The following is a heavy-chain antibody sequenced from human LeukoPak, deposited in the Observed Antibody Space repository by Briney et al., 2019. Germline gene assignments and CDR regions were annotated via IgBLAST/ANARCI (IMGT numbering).Heavy chain of an antibody. CDR2: IWYDESNK. V-gene: IGHV3-33*06. Sequence: PGGSLRLSCAASGFTFSNYGMHWVRQAPGKGLEWVAVIWYDESNKYYADSVKGRFTISRDNSKNTLYLQMNSLRADDTAVYYCAKGKDCWGQGTLVTVSS. J-gene: IGHJ4*02. CDR3: AKGKDC. CDR1: GFTFSNYG.